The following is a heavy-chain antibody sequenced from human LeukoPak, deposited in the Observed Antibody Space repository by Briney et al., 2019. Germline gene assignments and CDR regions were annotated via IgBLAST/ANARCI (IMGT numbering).Heavy chain of an antibody. CDR1: GHTFTGYY. V-gene: IGHV1-2*02. CDR2: INPNSGVT. J-gene: IGHJ4*02. CDR3: ARDQAATNTQVRFCLD. D-gene: IGHD3-9*01. Sequence: ASAKVSCKASGHTFTGYYMHWVRQAPGQGLEWLGWINPNSGVTNYAQKFQGRITMTRDTSITTVYMELSSLTSDDTAVYYCARDQAATNTQVRFCLDWGQGTLVTVSS.